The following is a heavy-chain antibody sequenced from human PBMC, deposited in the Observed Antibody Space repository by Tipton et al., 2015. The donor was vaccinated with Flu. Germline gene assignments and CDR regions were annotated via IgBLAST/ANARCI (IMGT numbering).Heavy chain of an antibody. D-gene: IGHD1-14*01. CDR2: VHQTGST. Sequence: LRLSCSVSGDSIGSRYFWGWIRQPPGKGLEWIGNVHQTGSTYYNPSLRGRVTIAVDRPKNQFSLRLSSVTAADTAVYYCARGVNHAFDFWGQGTLVTVSS. V-gene: IGHV4-38-2*01. CDR3: ARGVNHAFDF. CDR1: GDSIGSRYF. J-gene: IGHJ4*02.